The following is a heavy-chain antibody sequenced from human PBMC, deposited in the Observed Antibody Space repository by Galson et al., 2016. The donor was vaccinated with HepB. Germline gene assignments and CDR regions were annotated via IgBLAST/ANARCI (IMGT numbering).Heavy chain of an antibody. Sequence: LSLTCAVSGDSISTLNWWSWVRQPPGKGLEWIGDIYHSGSTNYNPSLKSQVTVSIDKSKNHFSLNLTSVTAADTAVYYCARREMITRVDAFDFWGQGTMVTVSS. J-gene: IGHJ3*01. V-gene: IGHV4-4*02. CDR1: GDSISTLNW. D-gene: IGHD1-20*01. CDR3: ARREMITRVDAFDF. CDR2: IYHSGST.